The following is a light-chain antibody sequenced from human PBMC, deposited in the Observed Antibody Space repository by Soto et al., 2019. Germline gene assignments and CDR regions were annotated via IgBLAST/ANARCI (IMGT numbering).Light chain of an antibody. Sequence: EIVMTQSPATLSVSPGEGATLSCRASQSVSSNLAWYQQKPGQAPRLLIYAASTRATGIPARFSGSGSGTEFTLTISSLQSEDFAGYYCQQYNNWPPLTFGGGTKVEIK. CDR2: AAS. J-gene: IGKJ4*01. V-gene: IGKV3-15*01. CDR1: QSVSSN. CDR3: QQYNNWPPLT.